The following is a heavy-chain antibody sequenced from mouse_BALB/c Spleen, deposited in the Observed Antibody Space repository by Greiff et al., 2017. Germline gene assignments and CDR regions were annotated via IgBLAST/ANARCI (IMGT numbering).Heavy chain of an antibody. D-gene: IGHD4-1*01. CDR1: GYAFSSYW. Sequence: QVQLQQSGAELVRPGSSVKISCKASGYAFSSYWMNWVKQRPGQGLEWIGQIYPGDGDTNYNGKFKGKATLTADKSSSTAYMQLSSLTSEDSAVYFCARSRTGRVDYWGQGTTLTVSA. CDR2: IYPGDGDT. V-gene: IGHV1-80*01. CDR3: ARSRTGRVDY. J-gene: IGHJ2*01.